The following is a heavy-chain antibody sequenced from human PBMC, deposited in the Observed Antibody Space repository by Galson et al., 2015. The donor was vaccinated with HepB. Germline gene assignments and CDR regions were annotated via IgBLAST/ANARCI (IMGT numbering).Heavy chain of an antibody. D-gene: IGHD4-11*01. CDR3: ARAPIYSNRGYYSDY. CDR2: MRSLAYGGTT. Sequence: SLRLSCAASGFIFNDDALSWFRQSPGKGLEWVGFMRSLAYGGTTEYAASVKGRFTISRDDSKSISYLQVNSLKPEDTAVYYCARAPIYSNRGYYSDYWGQGTLVTVSS. V-gene: IGHV3-49*03. J-gene: IGHJ4*02. CDR1: GFIFNDDA.